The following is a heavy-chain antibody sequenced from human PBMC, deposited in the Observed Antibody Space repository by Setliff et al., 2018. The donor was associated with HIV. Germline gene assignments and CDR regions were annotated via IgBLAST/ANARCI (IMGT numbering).Heavy chain of an antibody. CDR3: AKGAGFYGDYTFDH. V-gene: IGHV4-59*11. J-gene: IGHJ4*02. CDR2: IYSTGST. Sequence: PSETLSLTCTVAGPSINIHYWSWIRQSPGNGFEWIGYIYSTGSTNYNPSLQSRVTISMVASRNQFSLKVTSVTAADTAVYYCAKGAGFYGDYTFDHWGQGRQVTVSS. CDR1: GPSINIHY. D-gene: IGHD4-17*01.